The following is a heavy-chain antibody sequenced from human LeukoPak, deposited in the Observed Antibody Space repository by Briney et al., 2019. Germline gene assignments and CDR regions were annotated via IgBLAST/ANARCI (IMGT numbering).Heavy chain of an antibody. V-gene: IGHV1-18*01. CDR1: GYTFTSYG. D-gene: IGHD5-18*01. CDR3: ARGRGYSYGHHRYFDWFDP. CDR2: ISAYNGNT. J-gene: IGHJ5*02. Sequence: ASVKVSCKASGYTFTSYGISWVRQAPGQGLERMGWISAYNGNTNYAQKLQGRVTMTTDTSTSTAYMELRSLRSDDTAVYYCARGRGYSYGHHRYFDWFDPWGQGTLVTVSS.